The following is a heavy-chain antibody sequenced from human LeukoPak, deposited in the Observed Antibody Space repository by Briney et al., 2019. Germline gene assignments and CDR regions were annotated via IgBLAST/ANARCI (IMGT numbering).Heavy chain of an antibody. CDR2: INAGNGNT. Sequence: GASVKVSCKASGYTFTSHAMHWVRQAPGQRLEWMGWINAGNGNTKYSQKFQGRVTITRDTSASTAYMELSSLRADDTAIYYCANHCTRTSCHPPGNYYYYIDVWGKGTTVTVSS. CDR3: ANHCTRTSCHPPGNYYYYIDV. CDR1: GYTFTSHA. D-gene: IGHD2-2*01. J-gene: IGHJ6*03. V-gene: IGHV1-3*01.